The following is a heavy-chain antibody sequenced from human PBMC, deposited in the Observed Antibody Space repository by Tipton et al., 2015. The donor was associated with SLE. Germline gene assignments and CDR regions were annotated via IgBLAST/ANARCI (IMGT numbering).Heavy chain of an antibody. V-gene: IGHV4-59*01. J-gene: IGHJ4*02. CDR3: ARDRGFDY. Sequence: GLVKPSETLSLTCTVSGGSISSYYWSWIRQPPGKGLEWIGYIYYSGSTNYNPSLESRVTISVDTSKNQFSLKLSSVTAADTAVYYCARDRGFDYWGQGTLVTVSS. CDR2: IYYSGST. CDR1: GGSISSYY.